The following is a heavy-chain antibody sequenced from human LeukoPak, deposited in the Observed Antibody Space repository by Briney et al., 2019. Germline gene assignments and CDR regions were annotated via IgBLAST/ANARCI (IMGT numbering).Heavy chain of an antibody. J-gene: IGHJ4*02. Sequence: SSVKVSCQDSGCTLRHYAIIWLRPAPPQGLAWMGGVNLIFGTAKLAHKLQDRITHTTDEFKNTAHMELSILNCHDPGLFFFSRDYHNFGNYVWGKGTLVTVSS. D-gene: IGHD1-7*01. CDR3: SRDYHNFGNYV. V-gene: IGHV1-69*05. CDR1: GCTLRHYA. CDR2: VNLIFGTA.